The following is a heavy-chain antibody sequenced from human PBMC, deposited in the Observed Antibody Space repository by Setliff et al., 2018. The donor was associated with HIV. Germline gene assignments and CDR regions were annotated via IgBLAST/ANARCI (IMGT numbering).Heavy chain of an antibody. V-gene: IGHV4-38-2*02. CDR1: GYSISSGYY. Sequence: PSETLSLTCSVSGYSISSGYYWAWIRQPPGKGLEWIGSIYHSGGTYYNPSLKSRVTISVDTSKNQFSLKLSTVTAADTAVYYCASEAWTSYRSSSGYYYYYMDVWGKGTTVTVSS. CDR2: IYHSGGT. D-gene: IGHD6-6*01. CDR3: ASEAWTSYRSSSGYYYYYMDV. J-gene: IGHJ6*03.